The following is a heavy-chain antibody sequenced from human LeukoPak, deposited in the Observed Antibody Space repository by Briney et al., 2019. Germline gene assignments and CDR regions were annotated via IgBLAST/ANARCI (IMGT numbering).Heavy chain of an antibody. CDR2: INPNSGGT. CDR1: GYTFTSYY. Sequence: ASVKVSCKASGYTFTSYYMHWVRQAPGQGLEWMGWINPNSGGTNYAQKFQGRVTMTRDTSISTAYMELSRLRSDDTAVYYCARDRGRWLQSGDYWGQGTLVTVSS. V-gene: IGHV1-2*02. J-gene: IGHJ4*02. CDR3: ARDRGRWLQSGDY. D-gene: IGHD5-24*01.